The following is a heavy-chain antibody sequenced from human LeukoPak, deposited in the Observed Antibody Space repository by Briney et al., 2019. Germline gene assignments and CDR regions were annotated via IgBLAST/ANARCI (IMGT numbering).Heavy chain of an antibody. CDR3: ARHGRYYDILTGYYYWFDP. CDR2: IYYSGST. J-gene: IGHJ5*02. Sequence: SETLSLTCTVSGGSISSSSYYWGWIRQPPGKGLEWIGSIYYSGSTSYNPSLKSRVTISVDASKNQFSLKLSSVTAADTAVYFCARHGRYYDILTGYYYWFDPWGQGTLVTVSS. V-gene: IGHV4-39*01. D-gene: IGHD3-9*01. CDR1: GGSISSSSYY.